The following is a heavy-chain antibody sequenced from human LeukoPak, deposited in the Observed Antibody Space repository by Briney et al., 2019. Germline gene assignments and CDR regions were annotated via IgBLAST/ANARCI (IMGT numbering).Heavy chain of an antibody. Sequence: SETLSLTCTVSGGSISSYDWRWIRQAPGMGLEWIWSIYYSGSTHYNPSLQSRVTISIDTSRNQFSLKLSSVTAADTAVYYCARVGDSSGYYGYYFDYWGQGTLVTVSS. D-gene: IGHD3-22*01. CDR1: GGSISSYD. CDR2: IYYSGST. J-gene: IGHJ4*02. V-gene: IGHV4-59*01. CDR3: ARVGDSSGYYGYYFDY.